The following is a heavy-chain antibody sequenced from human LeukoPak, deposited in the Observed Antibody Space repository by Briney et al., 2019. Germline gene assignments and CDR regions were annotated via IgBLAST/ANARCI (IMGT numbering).Heavy chain of an antibody. Sequence: GGSLRLSCAASGFTFSSYGMHWVRQAPGKGLEWVSFIRYDGSSKYYADSVKGRFTISRDNSKNTLYVQMNSLRAEDTAVYYCAKDSSGLWEFHHWGQGTLVIVFS. V-gene: IGHV3-30*02. J-gene: IGHJ1*01. CDR1: GFTFSSYG. CDR3: AKDSSGLWEFHH. D-gene: IGHD6-19*01. CDR2: IRYDGSSK.